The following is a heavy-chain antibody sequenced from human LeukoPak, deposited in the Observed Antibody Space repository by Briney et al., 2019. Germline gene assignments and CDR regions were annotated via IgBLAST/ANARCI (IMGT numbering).Heavy chain of an antibody. CDR2: IYYSGST. V-gene: IGHV4-31*03. J-gene: IGHJ6*03. CDR1: GGSISSGGYY. D-gene: IGHD6-13*01. CDR3: ARDRMEYSSSWYEYYMDV. Sequence: KASQTLSLTCTVSGGSISSGGYYWSWIRQHPGKGLEWIVYIYYSGSTYYNPALKSRVTISVDTSKNQFSLKLSSVTAADTAVYYCARDRMEYSSSWYEYYMDVWGKGTTVTVSS.